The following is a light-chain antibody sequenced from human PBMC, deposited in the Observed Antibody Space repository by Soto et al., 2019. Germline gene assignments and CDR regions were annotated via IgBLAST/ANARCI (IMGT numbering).Light chain of an antibody. CDR1: QNVRSY. Sequence: EIVLTQSPATLSLSPGERATLSCGASQNVRSYLAWYQQKPGQSPRLLIHDASNRATGISARFSGSGSGTDFTLTIGSLEPEESALYYCQQRASWPYTSGQGTKVDIK. J-gene: IGKJ2*01. CDR3: QQRASWPYT. V-gene: IGKV3-11*01. CDR2: DAS.